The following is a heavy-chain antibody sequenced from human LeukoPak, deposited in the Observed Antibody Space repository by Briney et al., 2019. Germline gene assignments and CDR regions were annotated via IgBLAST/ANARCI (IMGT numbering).Heavy chain of an antibody. D-gene: IGHD3-3*01. Sequence: PGRSLRLSCAASGFTFSSYAMHWVRQAPGKGLEWVAVISYDGSNKYYADSVKGRFTISRDNAKDSLYLQMNSLRAEDTALYYCAKDIAWGTLGYFWSGQAFDYWGQGTLVTVSS. CDR1: GFTFSSYA. V-gene: IGHV3-30-3*01. J-gene: IGHJ4*02. CDR2: ISYDGSNK. CDR3: AKDIAWGTLGYFWSGQAFDY.